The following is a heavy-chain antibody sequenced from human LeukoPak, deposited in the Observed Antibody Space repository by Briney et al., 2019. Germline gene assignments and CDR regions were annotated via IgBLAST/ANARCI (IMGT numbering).Heavy chain of an antibody. V-gene: IGHV3-7*01. J-gene: IGHJ3*02. D-gene: IGHD2-15*01. CDR1: GFTFSRFW. Sequence: GGSLRLSCATSGFTFSRFWMSWGRQAPGRGLEWVANIKKDGSEKYYVDSVKGRFTISRDNSKNTLYLQMNSLRAEDTAVYYCASYGVAAPDAFDIWGQGTMVTVSS. CDR3: ASYGVAAPDAFDI. CDR2: IKKDGSEK.